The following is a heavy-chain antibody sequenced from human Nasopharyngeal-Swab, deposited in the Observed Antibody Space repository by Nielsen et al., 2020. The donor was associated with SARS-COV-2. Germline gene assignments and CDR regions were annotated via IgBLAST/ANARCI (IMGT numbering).Heavy chain of an antibody. J-gene: IGHJ4*02. V-gene: IGHV1-18*04. D-gene: IGHD2-2*01. Sequence: ASVKVSCKASGYTFTSYGISWVRQAPGQGLEWMGWISAYNGNTNYAQKFQGRVTITADESTRTAYMELSSLRSEDTAVYYCARALGYCSSTSCAIGYWGQGTLVTVSS. CDR3: ARALGYCSSTSCAIGY. CDR2: ISAYNGNT. CDR1: GYTFTSYG.